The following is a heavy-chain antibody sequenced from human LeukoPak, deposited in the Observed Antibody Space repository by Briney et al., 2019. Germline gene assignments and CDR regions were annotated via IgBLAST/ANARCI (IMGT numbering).Heavy chain of an antibody. V-gene: IGHV1-69*05. CDR2: IIPIFGTA. D-gene: IGHD6-13*01. Sequence: SVKVSCKASGYTFTSYAMNWVRQAPGQGLEWMGGIIPIFGTANYAQKLQGRVTMTTDTSTSTAYMELRSLRSDDTAVYYCARAWYSSSWHTRYYYYYYMDVWGKGTTVTVSS. CDR1: GYTFTSYA. CDR3: ARAWYSSSWHTRYYYYYYMDV. J-gene: IGHJ6*03.